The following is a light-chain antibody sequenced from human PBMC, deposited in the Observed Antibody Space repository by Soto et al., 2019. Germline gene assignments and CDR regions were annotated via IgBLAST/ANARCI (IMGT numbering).Light chain of an antibody. CDR1: SSNIGAHYD. CDR2: GNS. V-gene: IGLV1-40*01. Sequence: QSALTQPPSVSGAPGQRVTISCTGSSSNIGAHYDVHWYQQLPGTAPKLLIYGNSNRPSGVPDRFSGSKSGTSASLAISGLQSEHEAEYFCAAWDDSLNGNVFGSGTKGTVL. CDR3: AAWDDSLNGNV. J-gene: IGLJ1*01.